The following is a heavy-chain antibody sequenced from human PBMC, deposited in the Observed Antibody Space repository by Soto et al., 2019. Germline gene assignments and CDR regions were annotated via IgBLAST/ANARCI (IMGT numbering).Heavy chain of an antibody. CDR1: GGSISSGGYS. Sequence: QLQLQESGSGLVKPSQTLSLTCAVSGGSISSGGYSWSWIRQPPGKGLEWIGYIYHNGSTYYNPSRKGLVTISVDRCKHQFSLKLSSVPAADTDVYYCARGQVVAAQHWGQGTLVTVSS. CDR3: ARGQVVAAQH. D-gene: IGHD2-15*01. J-gene: IGHJ4*02. V-gene: IGHV4-30-2*01. CDR2: IYHNGST.